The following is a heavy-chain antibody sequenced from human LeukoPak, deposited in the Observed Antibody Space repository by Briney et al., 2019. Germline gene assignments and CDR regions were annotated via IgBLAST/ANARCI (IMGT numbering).Heavy chain of an antibody. D-gene: IGHD4-23*01. V-gene: IGHV4-31*03. CDR1: GGSISSCGYY. Sequence: SQTLSLTCTVSGGSISSCGYYWIWNPQRPGKGLVWIRYIYYSGSTYYNPSLKSRVTISVDTSKNQFSLKLNSVTAADTAVYYCARDIRTTEVSPPYFDYWGQGTLVTVSS. CDR3: ARDIRTTEVSPPYFDY. CDR2: IYYSGST. J-gene: IGHJ4*02.